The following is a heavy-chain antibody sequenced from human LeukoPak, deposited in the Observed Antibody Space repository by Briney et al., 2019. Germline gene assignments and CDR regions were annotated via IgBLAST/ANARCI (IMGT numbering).Heavy chain of an antibody. CDR1: GISFSGYF. D-gene: IGHD4-17*01. CDR3: TREPNDYGDNGRHY. Sequence: GGSLRLSCAASGISFSGYFMSWIRQAPGKGLGWVAYLSNSGSSIYYAASVKGRFTISRDNANNSLFLQMNSLRVDDTALYYCTREPNDYGDNGRHYWGQGTLVTVSS. V-gene: IGHV3-11*01. J-gene: IGHJ4*02. CDR2: LSNSGSSI.